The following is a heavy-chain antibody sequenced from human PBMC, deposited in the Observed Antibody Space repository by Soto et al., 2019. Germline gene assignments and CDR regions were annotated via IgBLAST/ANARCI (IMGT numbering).Heavy chain of an antibody. CDR2: IYYSGGT. CDR1: GGSISSGGYY. CDR3: ARGTPVADDY. V-gene: IGHV4-31*03. D-gene: IGHD6-19*01. Sequence: SETLSLTCTFSGGSISSGGYYWSWIRQHPGKGLEWIGYIYYSGGTYHNPSLQRRVPISVDRAKNQFSPKLRSVTAADTAVYYCARGTPVADDYWGQGTLVTVSS. J-gene: IGHJ4*02.